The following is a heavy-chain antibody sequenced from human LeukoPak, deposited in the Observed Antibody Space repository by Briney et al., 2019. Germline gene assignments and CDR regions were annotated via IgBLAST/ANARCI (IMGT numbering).Heavy chain of an antibody. V-gene: IGHV3-30*02. J-gene: IGHJ4*02. CDR2: IRYDGSNK. CDR3: AKDDSLRLVRGGYYFDY. CDR1: GFTFSSYG. D-gene: IGHD6-19*01. Sequence: GGTLRLSCAASGFTFSSYGMHWVRQAPGKGLEWVAFIRYDGSNKYYADSVKGRFTISRDNSKNTLYLQMNSLRAEDTAVYYCAKDDSLRLVRGGYYFDYWGQGTLVTVSS.